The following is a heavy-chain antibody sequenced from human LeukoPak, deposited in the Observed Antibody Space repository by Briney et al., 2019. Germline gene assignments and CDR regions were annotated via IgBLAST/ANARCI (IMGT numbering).Heavy chain of an antibody. J-gene: IGHJ5*02. CDR2: ISGSGGST. CDR1: GFTFSSYA. V-gene: IGHV3-23*01. D-gene: IGHD5-18*01. CDR3: AKAQRYSYGSNWFDP. Sequence: GGSLRLSCAASGFTFSSYAMSWVRQAPGKVLEWVSAISGSGGSTYYADSVKGRFTISRDNSKNTLYLQMNSLRAEDTAVYYCAKAQRYSYGSNWFDPWGQGTLVTVSS.